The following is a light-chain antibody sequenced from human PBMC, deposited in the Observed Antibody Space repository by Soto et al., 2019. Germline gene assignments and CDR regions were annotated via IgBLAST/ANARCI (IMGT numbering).Light chain of an antibody. CDR3: QQSYSAPLT. Sequence: DIQMTQSPSSLSASVGDRLTITCRARQYINTYLNWYQQKPGKAPKLLMYAASSLQSGVPSRFSGSGSGTEFTLTISSLQPEDFATYYCQQSYSAPLTFGGGTKVDIK. CDR2: AAS. CDR1: QYINTY. J-gene: IGKJ4*01. V-gene: IGKV1-39*01.